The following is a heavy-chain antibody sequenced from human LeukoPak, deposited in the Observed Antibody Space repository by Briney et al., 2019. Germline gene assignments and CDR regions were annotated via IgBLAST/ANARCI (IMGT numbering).Heavy chain of an antibody. D-gene: IGHD3-10*01. V-gene: IGHV1-69*05. CDR3: ARAPGSYGSGIDY. CDR1: GGTFSSYA. CDR2: IIPIFGTA. Sequence: ASVKVSCKASGGTFSSYAISWVRQAPGQGLEWMGGIIPIFGTANYAQKFQGRVAITTDESTSTAYMELSSLRSEDTAVYYCARAPGSYGSGIDYWGQGTLVTVSS. J-gene: IGHJ4*02.